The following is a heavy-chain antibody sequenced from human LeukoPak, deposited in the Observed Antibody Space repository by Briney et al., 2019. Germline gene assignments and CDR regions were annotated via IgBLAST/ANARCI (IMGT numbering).Heavy chain of an antibody. D-gene: IGHD3-10*01. CDR1: EFTFSTYA. V-gene: IGHV3-23*01. J-gene: IGHJ4*02. CDR2: ISGSGGIT. CDR3: AKDGGYGSGSYYPDY. Sequence: PRGSFILFCAAPEFTFSTYAMGWVGQAAGKGLEWVSTISGSGGITHYADSVKGRFTISRDNSKNTLFLQMSGLRAEDTAVYYCAKDGGYGSGSYYPDYWGQETLVPVSS.